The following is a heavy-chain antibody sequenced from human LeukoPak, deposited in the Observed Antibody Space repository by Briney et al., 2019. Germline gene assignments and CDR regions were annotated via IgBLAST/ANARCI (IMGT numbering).Heavy chain of an antibody. D-gene: IGHD5-18*01. CDR2: ISSSSSYI. CDR3: AKDSRRVSTVTAMVTKTRTFLDY. CDR1: GFTFSSYS. Sequence: GGSLRLSCAASGFTFSSYSMNWVRQAPGKGLEWVSSISSSSSYIYYADSVKGRFTISRDNAKNSLYLQMNSLRAEDTAVYYCAKDSRRVSTVTAMVTKTRTFLDYWGQGTLVTVSS. V-gene: IGHV3-21*01. J-gene: IGHJ4*02.